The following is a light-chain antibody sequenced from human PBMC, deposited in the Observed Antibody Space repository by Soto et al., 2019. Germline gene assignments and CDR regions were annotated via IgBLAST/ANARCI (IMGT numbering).Light chain of an antibody. CDR1: QGVVSNY. Sequence: ELVLTQSPGTLSFSPGERATLSCRASQGVVSNYLAWYKQRPGQAPRLLIYGASSRATGIADRFSGSGSGTDFTLTISRLEPEDFALYYCQQYGYSPITFGQGTRLEIK. CDR2: GAS. CDR3: QQYGYSPIT. J-gene: IGKJ5*01. V-gene: IGKV3-20*01.